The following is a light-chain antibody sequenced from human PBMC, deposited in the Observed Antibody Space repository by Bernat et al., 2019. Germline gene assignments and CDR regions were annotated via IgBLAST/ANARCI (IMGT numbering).Light chain of an antibody. CDR1: SSNIGSDT. Sequence: QFVLTQPPSVSAAPGQRVTISCSGSSSNIGSDTVNWYQQVPGTAPKLLIYSNNRRPSGVPDRFSGSKSGTSASLAIGGLQSEDEADYYCVSWDSSLKGYVFGTGTKVTV. V-gene: IGLV1-44*01. CDR2: SNN. J-gene: IGLJ1*01. CDR3: VSWDSSLKGYV.